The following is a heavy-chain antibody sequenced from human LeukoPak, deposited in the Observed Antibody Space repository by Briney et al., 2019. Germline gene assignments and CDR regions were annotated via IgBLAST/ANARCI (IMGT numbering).Heavy chain of an antibody. CDR2: ISSGSSYI. CDR3: ARGRITIFGVAPVAAFDI. V-gene: IGHV3-21*01. CDR1: GFTFSSYS. Sequence: PGGSLRLSGAASGFTFSSYSMNWVRQAPGKGLEWVSSISSGSSYIYYADSVKGRFTISRDNAKNSLYRQMNSLRAQDPACNYGARGRITIFGVAPVAAFDIWGQGTMVTVSS. J-gene: IGHJ3*02. D-gene: IGHD3-3*01.